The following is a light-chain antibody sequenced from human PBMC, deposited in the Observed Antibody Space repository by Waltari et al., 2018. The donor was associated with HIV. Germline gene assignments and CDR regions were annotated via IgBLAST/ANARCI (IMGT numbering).Light chain of an antibody. J-gene: IGLJ3*02. CDR3: SVWDDSLAGWM. CDR2: LND. CDR1: HPIIGSNH. V-gene: IGLV1-47*01. Sequence: QSVLTQPPSASGTSGQRVTISCSGCHPIIGSNHVHWYQQPPGAAPKLLISLNDQRPSGVPDRFSGSKSGTSASLVISGLRSEDEADYFCSVWDDSLAGWMFGGGTRLTVL.